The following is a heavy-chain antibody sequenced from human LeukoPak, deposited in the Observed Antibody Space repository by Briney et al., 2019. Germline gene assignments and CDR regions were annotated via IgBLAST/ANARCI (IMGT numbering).Heavy chain of an antibody. CDR2: IKEDGSEK. Sequence: GGSLRLSCAASGFTFSSYWMNWVRQAPGKGLEWVANIKEDGSEKYYVDSMKGRFTISRDNARNSLYLQMNSLRAEDTAVYYCATYSSLNRREFQYWGQGTLLTASS. J-gene: IGHJ1*01. CDR1: GFTFSSYW. CDR3: ATYSSLNRREFQY. V-gene: IGHV3-7*01. D-gene: IGHD3-22*01.